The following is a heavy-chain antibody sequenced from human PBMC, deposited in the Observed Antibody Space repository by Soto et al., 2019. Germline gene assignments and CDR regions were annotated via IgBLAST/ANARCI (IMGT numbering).Heavy chain of an antibody. Sequence: QVQLVQSGPEVKKAGASVKVSCKASGYIFTNYGITWVRQAPGQGLEWMGWISANNGHTNYAQKFQGRVTMTTDTSTSTAYMELRSLRSDDTAVYYCARDFVEATSRKDYWGQGTLVTVSS. CDR1: GYIFTNYG. D-gene: IGHD2-21*01. V-gene: IGHV1-18*01. J-gene: IGHJ4*02. CDR2: ISANNGHT. CDR3: ARDFVEATSRKDY.